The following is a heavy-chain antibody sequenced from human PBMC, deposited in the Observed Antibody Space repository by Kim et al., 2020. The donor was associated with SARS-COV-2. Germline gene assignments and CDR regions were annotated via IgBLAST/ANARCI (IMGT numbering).Heavy chain of an antibody. D-gene: IGHD6-13*01. J-gene: IGHJ4*02. V-gene: IGHV1-46*01. CDR2: ST. Sequence: STSYAQKFQGRVTMTRDTSTSTVYMELSSLRSEDTAVYYCARDLGSSFDYWGQGTLVTVSS. CDR3: ARDLGSSFDY.